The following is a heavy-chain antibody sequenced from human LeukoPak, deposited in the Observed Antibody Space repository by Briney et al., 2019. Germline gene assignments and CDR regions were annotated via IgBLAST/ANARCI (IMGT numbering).Heavy chain of an antibody. CDR2: IGIHTGNR. Sequence: ASVKVSCKASGYTFTKYGVSWGRQAPGQGREWRGGIGIHTGNRNYVKKFQSRVTLTTDTSPSTDDMELKSLRCDEPAVYCWARDGDSGPTYGGISHHWGQDTLVPVSS. CDR3: ARDGDSGPTYGGISHH. J-gene: IGHJ1*01. D-gene: IGHD3-16*01. CDR1: GYTFTKYG. V-gene: IGHV1-18*01.